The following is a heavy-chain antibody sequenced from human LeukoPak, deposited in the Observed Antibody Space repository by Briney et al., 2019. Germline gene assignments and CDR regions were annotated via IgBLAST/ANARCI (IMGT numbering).Heavy chain of an antibody. CDR2: IYSGGTT. Sequence: GGSLRLSCAASGFTVSSNYMSWVRQAPGKGLEWVSVIYSGGTTYYADSVKGRFTISRDNSKNTLYLQMNSLRADDTAVYYCARANWNDDAFDIWGQGTMVTVS. V-gene: IGHV3-66*01. CDR1: GFTVSSNY. CDR3: ARANWNDDAFDI. J-gene: IGHJ3*02. D-gene: IGHD1-20*01.